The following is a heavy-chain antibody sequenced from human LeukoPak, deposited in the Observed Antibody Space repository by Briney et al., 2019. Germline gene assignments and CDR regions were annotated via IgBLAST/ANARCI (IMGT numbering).Heavy chain of an antibody. V-gene: IGHV4-38-2*01. CDR2: IFHSGST. Sequence: SGTLSLTCAVSGYSISSGYYWGWIRQPPGKGLEWIGSIFHSGSTYYNPSLKSRVNMSVDTSKSQISLKLSSVTAADTAVYYCARASGSYGSGSYYYYGMDVWGKGTTVTVSS. D-gene: IGHD3-10*01. J-gene: IGHJ6*04. CDR1: GYSISSGYY. CDR3: ARASGSYGSGSYYYYGMDV.